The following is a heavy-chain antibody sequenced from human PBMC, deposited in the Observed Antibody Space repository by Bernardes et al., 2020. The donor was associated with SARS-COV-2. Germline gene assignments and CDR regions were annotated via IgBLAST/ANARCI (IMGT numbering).Heavy chain of an antibody. CDR1: GFTFSSYW. CDR2: IKQDGSEK. J-gene: IGHJ2*01. D-gene: IGHD2-15*01. Sequence: GGSLRLSCAASGFTFSSYWMSWVRQAPGKGLEWVANIKQDGSEKYYVDSVKGRFTISRDNAKNSLYLQMNSLRAEDTAVYYCASSPEYCSGGSCYDLWGRGTLVTVSS. CDR3: ASSPEYCSGGSCYDL. V-gene: IGHV3-7*01.